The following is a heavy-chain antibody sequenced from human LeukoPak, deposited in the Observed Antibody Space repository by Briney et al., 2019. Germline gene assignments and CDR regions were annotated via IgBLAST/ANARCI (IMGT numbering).Heavy chain of an antibody. D-gene: IGHD1-7*01. CDR2: ISSSGSTI. CDR3: ARWGDHGTRDAFDI. CDR1: GFTFSDYY. V-gene: IGHV3-11*04. J-gene: IGHJ3*02. Sequence: GGSLRLSCAASGFTFSDYYMSWIRQAPGKGLKWVSYISSSGSTIYYADSVKGRFTISKDNAKNSLYLQMNSLRAEDTAVYYCARWGDHGTRDAFDIWGQGTMVTVSS.